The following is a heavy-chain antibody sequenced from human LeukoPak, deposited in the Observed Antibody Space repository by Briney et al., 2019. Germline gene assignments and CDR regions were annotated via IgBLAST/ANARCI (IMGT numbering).Heavy chain of an antibody. CDR2: INPNSGAT. V-gene: IGHV1-2*02. D-gene: IGHD5-18*01. CDR1: GYTFTGYY. CDR3: ARVDTVMAYYFDL. J-gene: IGHJ4*02. Sequence: ASVKVSCKASGYTFTGYYMHWVRQAPGQGLEWMGRINPNSGATKYAQKFQGRVTMTRDTSISTAYMELSSLRADDTAVYYCARVDTVMAYYFDLWGQGTLVTVSS.